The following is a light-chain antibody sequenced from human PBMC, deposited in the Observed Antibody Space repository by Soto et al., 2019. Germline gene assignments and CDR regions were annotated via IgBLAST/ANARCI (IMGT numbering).Light chain of an antibody. CDR3: CSNAGSYEV. CDR2: DVS. J-gene: IGLJ2*01. Sequence: QSALPQPRSVSGSPGQSVTISCTGTSSDVGGYNYVSWYQQHPGKAPKGMIYDVSERPSGVPDRFSGSKSGNTASLTISGLQAEDEADYYCCSNAGSYEVFGGGTKVTVL. CDR1: SSDVGGYNY. V-gene: IGLV2-11*01.